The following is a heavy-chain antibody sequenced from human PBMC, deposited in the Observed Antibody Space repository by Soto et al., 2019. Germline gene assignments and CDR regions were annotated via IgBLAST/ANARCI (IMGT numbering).Heavy chain of an antibody. V-gene: IGHV4-39*01. CDR3: ARHINWNYQVDP. Sequence: SETLSLTCTVSGASISSVSHYLGCSRQPPGKGLEWIGSMFYTGTSYYNPSLKSRVTMSLDTSRNEFSLNLSSVTAADTALYYCARHINWNYQVDPWGPGSLVTVSS. CDR1: GASISSVSHY. D-gene: IGHD1-7*01. J-gene: IGHJ5*02. CDR2: MFYTGTS.